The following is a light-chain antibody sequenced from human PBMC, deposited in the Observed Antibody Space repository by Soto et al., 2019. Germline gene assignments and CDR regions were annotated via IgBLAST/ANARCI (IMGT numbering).Light chain of an antibody. CDR3: HQYGTSPRT. CDR1: QSVSSSN. Sequence: EIVLTQSPGTLSLSPGERATLSCRASQSVSSSNLAWYQQQPGQAPRLLIYGTSERATGIPDRFSGSGSGTDFTLTISRLKPEDFAVYYCHQYGTSPRTCGQGTKVEIK. CDR2: GTS. V-gene: IGKV3-20*01. J-gene: IGKJ1*01.